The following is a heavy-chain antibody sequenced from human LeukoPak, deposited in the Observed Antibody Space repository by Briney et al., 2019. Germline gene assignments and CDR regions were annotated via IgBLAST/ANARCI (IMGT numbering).Heavy chain of an antibody. V-gene: IGHV4-39*01. CDR3: ARHGPTDYFDY. CDR2: IYYSGTT. J-gene: IGHJ4*02. D-gene: IGHD2-21*02. Sequence: SETLSLTCSVSGGSISSSTSYWGWIRQSPGKGLQWIGRIYYSGTTLYNLSLKSRVTMSVDTPNNQFSLRLSSVTAADTAVYYCARHGPTDYFDYWGQGISVTVSS. CDR1: GGSISSSTSY.